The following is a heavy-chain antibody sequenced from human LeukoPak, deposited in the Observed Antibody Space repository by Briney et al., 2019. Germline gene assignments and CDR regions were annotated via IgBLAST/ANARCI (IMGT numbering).Heavy chain of an antibody. Sequence: GGSLSLSCAASRFTFSNYWMSWVRQAPGEGLEWVANIKEDGSKISYVGSVKGRLTISRHNAEHSLYLQMNSLRAEHTAVYYCARESRSGSYPLVWGQRTLVTVSS. D-gene: IGHD1-26*01. V-gene: IGHV3-7*03. J-gene: IGHJ4*02. CDR2: IKEDGSKI. CDR3: ARESRSGSYPLV. CDR1: RFTFSNYW.